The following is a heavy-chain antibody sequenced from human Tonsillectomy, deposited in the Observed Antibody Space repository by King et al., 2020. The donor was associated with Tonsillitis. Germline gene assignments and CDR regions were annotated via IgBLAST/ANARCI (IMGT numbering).Heavy chain of an antibody. J-gene: IGHJ4*02. D-gene: IGHD5-24*01. V-gene: IGHV6-1*01. CDR2: TYYRSKWYY. CDR3: ARGSSGYTVALFAY. Sequence: VQLQQSGPGLVEPSQTLSLTCAISGDSVSSNSAAWNWIRQSPSRVLEWLGRTYYRSKWYYDYAVSVKSRMTINPDTSKNQFSLQVNSVTPEDTAVYYCARGSSGYTVALFAYWGQGILVTVSS. CDR1: GDSVSSNSAA.